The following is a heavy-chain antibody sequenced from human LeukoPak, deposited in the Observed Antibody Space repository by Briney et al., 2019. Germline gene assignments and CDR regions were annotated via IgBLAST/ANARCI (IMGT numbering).Heavy chain of an antibody. Sequence: ASVKVSCKASGYIFISYAMHWVRQAPGQRLEWMGWINAGNGNTKYSQKFQGRVTITRDTSATTVYMELSSLRSEDTAVYYCARHRPRHGDTADYWGQGTLVTVSS. CDR3: ARHRPRHGDTADY. CDR1: GYIFISYA. D-gene: IGHD5-18*01. CDR2: INAGNGNT. V-gene: IGHV1-3*01. J-gene: IGHJ4*02.